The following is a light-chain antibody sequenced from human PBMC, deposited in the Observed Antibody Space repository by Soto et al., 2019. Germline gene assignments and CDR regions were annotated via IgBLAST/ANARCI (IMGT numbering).Light chain of an antibody. CDR2: GAS. Sequence: EIVLTQSPGTLSLSPGERATLSCRASQSVSSSYLAWYQQKPGQAPRLLISGASGRATGIPVRFSSSGSETDFTLTISSLEPDDFAVYYCQQRSNWQITFGQGTRLEIK. CDR3: QQRSNWQIT. CDR1: QSVSSSY. V-gene: IGKV3D-20*02. J-gene: IGKJ5*01.